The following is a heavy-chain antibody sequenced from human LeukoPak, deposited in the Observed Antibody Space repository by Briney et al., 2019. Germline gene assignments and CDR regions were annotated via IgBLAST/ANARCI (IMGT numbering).Heavy chain of an antibody. D-gene: IGHD2-2*01. Sequence: GGSLRLSCAVSGFMFRDYWIAWVRQAPGKGLEWVANIRPDGDDKYYVESVRGRFTISRDNAQNSLSLQMDSLRVEDSAVYHYGRWGITAALDRWGQGTLVSVSS. CDR1: GFMFRDYW. J-gene: IGHJ5*02. V-gene: IGHV3-7*01. CDR2: IRPDGDDK. CDR3: GRWGITAALDR.